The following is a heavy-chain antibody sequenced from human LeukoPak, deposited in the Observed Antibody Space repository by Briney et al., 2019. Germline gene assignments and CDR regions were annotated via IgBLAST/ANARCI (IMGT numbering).Heavy chain of an antibody. CDR1: GYSFTSYW. CDR3: ARQPAVAGDYYYYMDV. Sequence: GESLKISCKGSGYSFTSYWIGWVRQMPGKGLEWMGIIYPGDSDTRYSPSFQGQVTISADKSISTAYLQWSSLKASDTAMYYCARQPAVAGDYYYYMDVWGKGTTVTISS. J-gene: IGHJ6*03. V-gene: IGHV5-51*01. D-gene: IGHD6-19*01. CDR2: IYPGDSDT.